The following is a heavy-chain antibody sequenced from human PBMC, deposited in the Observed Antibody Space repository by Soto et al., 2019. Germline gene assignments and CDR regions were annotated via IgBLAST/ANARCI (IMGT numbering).Heavy chain of an antibody. Sequence: SETLSLTCTVSGASISGFYWSWIRKSAGKGLEWIGRIYATGTTDYNPSLKSRVMMSVDTSKKQFSLKLRSVTAVDTAVYYCVRDGTKTLRDWFDPWGQGISVTVSS. CDR3: VRDGTKTLRDWFDP. J-gene: IGHJ5*02. D-gene: IGHD1-1*01. CDR1: GASISGFY. CDR2: IYATGTT. V-gene: IGHV4-4*07.